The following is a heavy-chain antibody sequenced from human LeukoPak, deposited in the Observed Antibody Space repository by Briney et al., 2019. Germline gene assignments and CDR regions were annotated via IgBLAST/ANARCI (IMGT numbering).Heavy chain of an antibody. CDR1: GSTFSSYA. CDR3: AKDGSPSGYYYFLFDY. J-gene: IGHJ4*02. D-gene: IGHD3-22*01. CDR2: ISGSGGST. Sequence: PGGSLRLSCAASGSTFSSYAMSWVRQAPGKGLEWVSAISGSGGSTYYADSVKGRFTISRDNSKNTLYLQMNSLRAEATAVYYCAKDGSPSGYYYFLFDYWGQGTLVTVSS. V-gene: IGHV3-23*01.